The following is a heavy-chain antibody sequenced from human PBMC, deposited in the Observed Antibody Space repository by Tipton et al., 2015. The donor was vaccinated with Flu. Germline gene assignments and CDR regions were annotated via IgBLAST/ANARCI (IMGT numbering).Heavy chain of an antibody. CDR2: IYPGDSDT. J-gene: IGHJ4*02. V-gene: IGHV5-51*03. CDR3: ARRVTRYCSGGSCSDYFDY. Sequence: QSGPEVKKPGESLKISCKGSGYSFTSYWIGWVRQMPGKGLEWMGIIYPGDSDTRYSPSFQGQVTISADKSISTAYLQWSSLKASDTAMYYCARRVTRYCSGGSCSDYFDYWGQGTLVTVSS. D-gene: IGHD2-15*01. CDR1: GYSFTSYW.